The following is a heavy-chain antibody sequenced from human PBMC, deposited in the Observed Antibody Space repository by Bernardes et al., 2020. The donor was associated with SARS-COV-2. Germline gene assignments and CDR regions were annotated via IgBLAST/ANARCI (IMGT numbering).Heavy chain of an antibody. Sequence: SETLSLTCTVSGGSIYNYFGIWIRQPPGKGLEWIGYIYYSGATNYNPSLKSRVTMSVDTSKNQFALNLTSVPAADAAVYYWSSESPVWSGHVIDYLGQGTLVTVSS. D-gene: IGHD3-3*01. CDR1: GGSIYNYF. J-gene: IGHJ4*02. CDR3: SSESPVWSGHVIDY. V-gene: IGHV4-59*01. CDR2: IYYSGAT.